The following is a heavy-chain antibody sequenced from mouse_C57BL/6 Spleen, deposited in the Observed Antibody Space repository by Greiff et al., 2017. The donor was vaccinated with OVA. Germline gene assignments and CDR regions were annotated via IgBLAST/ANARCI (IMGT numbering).Heavy chain of an antibody. Sequence: QVQLQQSGAELVRPGTSVKVSCKASGYAFTNYWIEWVKQRPGQGLEWIGVINPGSGGTNYNEKFKGKATLTADKSSSTAYMQLSSLTSEDSAVYVCSCGGYSSSCGFDYWGQGTTLTVSS. CDR1: GYAFTNYW. CDR3: SCGGYSSSCGFDY. V-gene: IGHV1-54*01. D-gene: IGHD1-1*01. J-gene: IGHJ2*01. CDR2: INPGSGGT.